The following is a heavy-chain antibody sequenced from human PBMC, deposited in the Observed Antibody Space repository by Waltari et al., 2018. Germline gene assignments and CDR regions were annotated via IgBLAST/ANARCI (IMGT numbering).Heavy chain of an antibody. V-gene: IGHV1-69-2*01. CDR3: ATGLEDSDAASRPFDV. D-gene: IGHD1-26*01. Sequence: VLLLQSGAAVKKPGTTVKISCKVSAFTITNYYIHWVQQAPGKGLHWMGLVDPAACEATYSDNVQGRVTMTADTSTDTVYMQLSSLTSDDTAIYYCATGLEDSDAASRPFDVWGQGTMVTVS. J-gene: IGHJ3*01. CDR1: AFTITNYY. CDR2: VDPAACEA.